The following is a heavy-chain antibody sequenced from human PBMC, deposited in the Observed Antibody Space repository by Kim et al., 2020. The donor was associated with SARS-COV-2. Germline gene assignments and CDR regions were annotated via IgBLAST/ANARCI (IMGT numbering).Heavy chain of an antibody. CDR2: INPSGGST. D-gene: IGHD2-2*01. CDR3: ARATVPAAAILRDAFDI. Sequence: ASVKVSCKASGYTFTSYYMHWVRQAPGQGLEWMGIINPSGGSTSYAQKFQGRVTMTRDTSTSTVYMELSSLRSEDTAVYYCARATVPAAAILRDAFDIWGQGTMVTVSS. CDR1: GYTFTSYY. J-gene: IGHJ3*02. V-gene: IGHV1-46*01.